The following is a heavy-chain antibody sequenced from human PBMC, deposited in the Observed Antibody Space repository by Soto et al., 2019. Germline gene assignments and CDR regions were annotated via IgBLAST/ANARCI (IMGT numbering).Heavy chain of an antibody. CDR3: ARAYSSNFYYYYGMDV. J-gene: IGHJ6*02. V-gene: IGHV3-13*01. CDR1: GFTFSSYY. Sequence: PGGSLRLSCAASGFTFSSYYMHWVRQATGKGLEWVSAIGTAGDTYYPGSVKGRFTISRENAKNSLYLQMNSLRAEDTAVYYCARAYSSNFYYYYGMDVWGQGTTVTVSS. D-gene: IGHD6-13*01. CDR2: IGTAGDT.